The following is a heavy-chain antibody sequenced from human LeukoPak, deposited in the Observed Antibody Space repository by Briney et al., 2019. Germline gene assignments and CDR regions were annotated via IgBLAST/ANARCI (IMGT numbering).Heavy chain of an antibody. J-gene: IGHJ4*02. CDR3: ARVPRGYSYGFFDY. Sequence: GGSLRLSCAASGFTFSSYAMHWVRQAPGKGLEWVANIKQDGSEKYYVDSVKGRFTISRDNAKNSLYLQMNSLRAEDTAVYYCARVPRGYSYGFFDYWGQGTMVTVSS. V-gene: IGHV3-7*01. CDR2: IKQDGSEK. D-gene: IGHD5-18*01. CDR1: GFTFSSYA.